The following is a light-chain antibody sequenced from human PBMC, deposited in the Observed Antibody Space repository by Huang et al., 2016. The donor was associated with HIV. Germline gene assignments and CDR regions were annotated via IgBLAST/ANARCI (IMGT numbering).Light chain of an antibody. CDR2: DAS. CDR1: PTIGIY. J-gene: IGKJ5*01. V-gene: IGKV3-11*01. CDR3: QQRFT. Sequence: EVVLTQSPATLSLSPGERASVSCRSSPTIGIYLAWYQQKPGQAPRRLIHDASTRAAGSPARFSGSGSGTDFTLTIRSLEPEEFAVYYCQQRFTFGQGTRLEIK.